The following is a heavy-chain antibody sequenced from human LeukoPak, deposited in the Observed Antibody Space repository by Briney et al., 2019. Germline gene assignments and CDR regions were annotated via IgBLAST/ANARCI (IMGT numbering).Heavy chain of an antibody. CDR2: VYSDGTT. V-gene: IGHV3-66*01. Sequence: GGSLRLSCAASGFIFSSYAMSWVRQAPGKGLEWVSVVYSDGTTDYADSVRGRFTISRDNSKNTVSLQMSSLRAEDTAVYYCARDGPRARIVAASWGLCAMDVWGQGTTVTVSS. CDR1: GFIFSSYA. CDR3: ARDGPRARIVAASWGLCAMDV. J-gene: IGHJ6*02. D-gene: IGHD1-26*01.